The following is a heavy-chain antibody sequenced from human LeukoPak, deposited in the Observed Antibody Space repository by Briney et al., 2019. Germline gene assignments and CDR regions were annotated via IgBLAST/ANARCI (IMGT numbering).Heavy chain of an antibody. CDR3: ARVTYDFWSSPTYYMDA. J-gene: IGHJ6*03. V-gene: IGHV3-48*01. CDR1: GFTFSSYS. D-gene: IGHD3-3*01. CDR2: ISSSSSTI. Sequence: GGSLRLSCAASGFTFSSYSMNWVRQAPGKGLQWVSYISSSSSTIYYADSVKGRFTISRDNAKNSLYLQMNSLRAEDTAVYYCARVTYDFWSSPTYYMDAWGKGTTVTVSS.